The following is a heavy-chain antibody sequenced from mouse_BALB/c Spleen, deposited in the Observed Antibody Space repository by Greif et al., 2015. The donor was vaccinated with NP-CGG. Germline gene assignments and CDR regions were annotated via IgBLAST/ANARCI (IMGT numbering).Heavy chain of an antibody. D-gene: IGHD4-1*01. CDR3: ATGTYFDV. V-gene: IGHV1-7*01. J-gene: IGHJ1*01. Sequence: QVQLQQSGAELAKPGASVKMSCKASGYTFTSYWMHWVKQRPGQGLEWIGCINPSTGYTEYNQKFKDKATLTADKSSSTAYMQLSSLTSEDSAVYYCATGTYFDVWGAGTTVTVSS. CDR1: GYTFTSYW. CDR2: INPSTGYT.